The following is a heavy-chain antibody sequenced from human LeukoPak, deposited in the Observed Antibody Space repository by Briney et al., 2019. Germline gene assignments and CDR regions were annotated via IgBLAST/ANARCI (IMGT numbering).Heavy chain of an antibody. CDR1: GFTVSSNY. CDR2: IYSGDIT. J-gene: IGHJ4*02. Sequence: GGSLRLSCAASGFTVSSNYMSWVRQAPGKGLEWASVIYSGDITYYADSVKGRFTISRDNSKNTLYLQMNSLRVEDTAVYYCAGPRRLDWGQGTLVTVSS. V-gene: IGHV3-53*01. CDR3: AGPRRLD.